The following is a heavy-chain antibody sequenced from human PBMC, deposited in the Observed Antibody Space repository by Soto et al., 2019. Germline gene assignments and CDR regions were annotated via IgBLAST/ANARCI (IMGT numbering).Heavy chain of an antibody. V-gene: IGHV4-61*01. CDR2: FYYTGSN. Sequence: QVQLQESGPGLVKPSETLSLTCTVSGGSVSSGNYYWSWIRQPPGKGLEWIGYFYYTGSNNYNPSLQRRVTIFIDASQHQLSLRLSSLTAADTAVYYCARSMFYSDETKYSPFEYWGQGTLVTASS. CDR3: ARSMFYSDETKYSPFEY. CDR1: GGSVSSGNYY. D-gene: IGHD3-10*02. J-gene: IGHJ4*02.